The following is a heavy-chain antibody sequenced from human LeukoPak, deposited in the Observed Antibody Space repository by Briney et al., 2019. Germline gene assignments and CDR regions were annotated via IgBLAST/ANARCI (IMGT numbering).Heavy chain of an antibody. CDR1: GFTFDDYA. Sequence: GGSLRPSCAASGFTFDDYAMHWVRQVPGRGLEWVSLFSWDGGSTYYIDSVKGRFTISRDNSKNSLYLQMNSLRAEDTALYYCAKAGSSWSNYYYGMDVWGQGTTVTVSS. V-gene: IGHV3-43D*03. D-gene: IGHD6-13*01. J-gene: IGHJ6*02. CDR3: AKAGSSWSNYYYGMDV. CDR2: FSWDGGST.